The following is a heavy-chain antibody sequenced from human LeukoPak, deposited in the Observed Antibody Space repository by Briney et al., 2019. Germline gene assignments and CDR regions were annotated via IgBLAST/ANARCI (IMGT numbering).Heavy chain of an antibody. CDR2: ISGSAGAT. V-gene: IGHV3-23*01. CDR1: GFTFSTYA. CDR3: ARGSSTNCYGGNCFYYYMAV. J-gene: IGHJ6*03. D-gene: IGHD2-2*01. Sequence: GGSLRLSCAASGFTFSTYAMSWVRQAPGKGLEWVSGISGSAGATFYADSVKGRFTISRDNSKNTLILQMNSLRAEDTAVYYCARGSSTNCYGGNCFYYYMAVWGKGTTVTVSS.